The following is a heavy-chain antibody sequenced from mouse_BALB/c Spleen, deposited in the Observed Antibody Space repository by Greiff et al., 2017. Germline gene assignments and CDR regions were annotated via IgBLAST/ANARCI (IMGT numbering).Heavy chain of an antibody. CDR3: ARGMDY. Sequence: VQGVESGAELVRPGSSVKISCKASGYAFSSYWMNWVKQRPGQGLEWIGQIYPGDGDTNYNGKFKGKATLTADKSSSTAYMQLSSLTSEDSAVYFCARGMDYWGQGTSVTVSS. V-gene: IGHV1-80*01. CDR2: IYPGDGDT. J-gene: IGHJ4*01. CDR1: GYAFSSYW.